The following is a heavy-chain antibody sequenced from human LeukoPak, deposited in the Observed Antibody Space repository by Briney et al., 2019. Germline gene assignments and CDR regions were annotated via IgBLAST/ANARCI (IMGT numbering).Heavy chain of an antibody. CDR3: ATVGPVAVNYYYYGMDV. D-gene: IGHD6-19*01. CDR2: FDPEDGET. J-gene: IGHJ6*02. CDR1: GYTLTELS. Sequence: ASVKVSCKVSGYTLTELSMHWVRQAPGEGLEWMGGFDPEDGETIYAQKFQGRVTMTEDTSTDTAYMELSSLRSEDTAVYYCATVGPVAVNYYYYGMDVWGQGTTVTVSS. V-gene: IGHV1-24*01.